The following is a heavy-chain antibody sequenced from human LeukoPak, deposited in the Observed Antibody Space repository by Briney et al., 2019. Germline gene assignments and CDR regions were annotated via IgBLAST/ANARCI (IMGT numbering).Heavy chain of an antibody. J-gene: IGHJ6*02. CDR3: ATSHYGDYSNYYYGMDV. V-gene: IGHV3-74*01. Sequence: PGGSLRLSCAASGFTFSDFWMHWVRQAPGKGLVWVSRINSGGTVTNYADSVKGRLTISRDNAKNTLYLQMNSLRAEDTAVYYCATSHYGDYSNYYYGMDVWGQGTTVTVSS. D-gene: IGHD4-17*01. CDR1: GFTFSDFW. CDR2: INSGGTVT.